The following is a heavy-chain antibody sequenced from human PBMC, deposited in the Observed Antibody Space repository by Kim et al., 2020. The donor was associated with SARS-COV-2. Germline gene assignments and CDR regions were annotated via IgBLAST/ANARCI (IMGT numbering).Heavy chain of an antibody. J-gene: IGHJ4*02. CDR2: INHSGST. CDR3: ARGRYSSGWYALWNYFDY. V-gene: IGHV4-34*01. Sequence: SETLSLTCAVYGGSFSGYYWSWIRQPPGKGLEWIGEINHSGSTNYNPSLKSRVTISVDTSKNQFSLKLSSVTAADTAVYYCARGRYSSGWYALWNYFDYWGQGTLVTVSS. D-gene: IGHD6-19*01. CDR1: GGSFSGYY.